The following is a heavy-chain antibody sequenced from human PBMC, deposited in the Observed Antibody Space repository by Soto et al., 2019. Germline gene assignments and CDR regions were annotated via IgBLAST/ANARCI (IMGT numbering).Heavy chain of an antibody. D-gene: IGHD3-10*01. CDR3: ATASGFGELLNPFDY. CDR2: IWYDGSNK. V-gene: IGHV3-33*01. CDR1: GFTFSSYG. Sequence: GGSLRLSCAASGFTFSSYGMHWVRQAPGKGLEWVAVIWYDGSNKYYADSVKGRFTISRDNSKNTLYLQMNSLRAEDTAVYYCATASGFGELLNPFDYWGQGTLVTVSS. J-gene: IGHJ4*02.